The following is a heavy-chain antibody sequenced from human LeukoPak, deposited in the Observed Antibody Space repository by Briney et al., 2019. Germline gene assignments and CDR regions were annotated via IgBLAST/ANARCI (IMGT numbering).Heavy chain of an antibody. CDR1: GGTFSSYA. CDR3: ARDGHRRYYYDSSGYYRGDY. Sequence: SVKVSCKASGGTFSSYAISWVRQAPGQGLEWMGGIIPIFGTANYAQKFQGRVTITADESTSTAYMELSSLRSEDTAVYYCARDGHRRYYYDSSGYYRGDYWGQGTLVTVSS. J-gene: IGHJ4*02. D-gene: IGHD3-22*01. V-gene: IGHV1-69*13. CDR2: IIPIFGTA.